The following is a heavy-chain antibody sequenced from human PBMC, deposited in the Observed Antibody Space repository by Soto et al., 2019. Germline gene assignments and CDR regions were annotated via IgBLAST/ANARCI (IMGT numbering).Heavy chain of an antibody. J-gene: IGHJ4*02. CDR2: IFSNDEK. V-gene: IGHV2-26*01. CDR1: GFSLSNARMG. Sequence: SGPTLVNHKETLTLACTVCGFSLSNARMGVSWIRQPPGKALEWLAHIFSNDEKSYSTSLKSRLTISKDTSKSQVVLTMTNMDPVDTATYYCARIGSGYDADYFDYWGQGTLVTVSS. D-gene: IGHD5-12*01. CDR3: ARIGSGYDADYFDY.